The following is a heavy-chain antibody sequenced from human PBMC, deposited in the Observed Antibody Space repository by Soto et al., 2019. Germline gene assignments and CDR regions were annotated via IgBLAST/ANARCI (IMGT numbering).Heavy chain of an antibody. V-gene: IGHV4-34*01. CDR2: INHSGST. CDR3: ARGHVCSRSYYLYGYYHYAMDV. CDR1: GVSFRRWY. J-gene: IGHJ6*02. Sequence: SETRSLTNAGYGVSFRRWYWSWSRQLPGKGLEGIGEINHSGSTNYNPSLKSRVTISVDTSKNQFSLKLSSVTAADTAVYYCARGHVCSRSYYLYGYYHYAMDVWFQAT. D-gene: IGHD3-10*02.